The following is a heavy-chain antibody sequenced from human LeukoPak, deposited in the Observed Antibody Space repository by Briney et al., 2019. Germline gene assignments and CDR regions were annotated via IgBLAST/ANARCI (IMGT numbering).Heavy chain of an antibody. CDR2: ISGSGGST. D-gene: IGHD3-3*01. J-gene: IGHJ6*02. CDR1: GFTFSTYA. Sequence: PGVSLRLSCAASGFTFSTYAMSWVRQAPGKGLEWVSAISGSGGSTYYADSVKGRFTISRDNSKNTLYLQMNSLRAEDTAVYYCARDPDDFWSGYRTTDYYYYYYGMDVWGQGTTVTVSS. V-gene: IGHV3-23*01. CDR3: ARDPDDFWSGYRTTDYYYYYYGMDV.